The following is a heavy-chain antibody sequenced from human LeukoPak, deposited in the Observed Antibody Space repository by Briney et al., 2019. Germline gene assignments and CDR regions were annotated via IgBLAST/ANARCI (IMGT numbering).Heavy chain of an antibody. CDR1: GYTFTGYY. CDR3: ARGVSGSSGWYPGWFDP. Sequence: ASVKVSCKASGYTFTGYYMHWVRQAPGQGLEWMGWINPNSGGTNYAQKFQGRVTVTRDTSISTAYMELSRLRSDDTAVYYCARGVSGSSGWYPGWFDPWGQGTLVTVSS. D-gene: IGHD6-19*01. V-gene: IGHV1-2*02. CDR2: INPNSGGT. J-gene: IGHJ5*02.